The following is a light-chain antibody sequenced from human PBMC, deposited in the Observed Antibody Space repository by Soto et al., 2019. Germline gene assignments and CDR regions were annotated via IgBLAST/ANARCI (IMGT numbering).Light chain of an antibody. J-gene: IGKJ1*01. Sequence: DIQMTQSPSTLSASVGDRVTITCRASQTISSWLAWYQQKPGKAPKLLIYKASTLKSGVPSRFSGSGSGTEFTLTISSLQPDDFATYYCQQYNSYSEAFGQGTKV. V-gene: IGKV1-5*03. CDR3: QQYNSYSEA. CDR2: KAS. CDR1: QTISSW.